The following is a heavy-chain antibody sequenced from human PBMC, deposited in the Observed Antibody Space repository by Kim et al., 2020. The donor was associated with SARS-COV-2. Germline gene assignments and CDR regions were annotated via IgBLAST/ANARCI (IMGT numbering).Heavy chain of an antibody. D-gene: IGHD2-2*02. Sequence: ASVKVSCKASGYTFTSYGISWVRQAPGQGLEWMGWISAYNGNTNYAQKLQGRVTMTTDTSTSTAYMELRSLRSDDTAVYYCARGVVVPAAILGGGMDVWGQGTTVTVSS. CDR3: ARGVVVPAAILGGGMDV. V-gene: IGHV1-18*04. CDR2: ISAYNGNT. J-gene: IGHJ6*02. CDR1: GYTFTSYG.